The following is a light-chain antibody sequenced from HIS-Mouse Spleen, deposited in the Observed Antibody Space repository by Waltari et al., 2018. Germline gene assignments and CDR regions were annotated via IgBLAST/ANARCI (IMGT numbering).Light chain of an antibody. Sequence: DIVMTQSPLSLPVTPGEPASIPCRSRQSLLHSNGYNYLYWYLQKPGQSPQLLIYLGSNRASGVPDRFSGSGSGTDFTLKISRVEAEDVGVYYCMQALQTPWTFGQGTKVEIK. CDR2: LGS. V-gene: IGKV2-28*01. J-gene: IGKJ1*01. CDR1: QSLLHSNGYNY. CDR3: MQALQTPWT.